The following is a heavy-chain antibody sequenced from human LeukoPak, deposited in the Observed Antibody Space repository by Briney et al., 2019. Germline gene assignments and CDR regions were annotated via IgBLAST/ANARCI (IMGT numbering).Heavy chain of an antibody. V-gene: IGHV3-21*01. CDR3: AKVAHVLRYFDWLPSEKGYFDY. D-gene: IGHD3-9*01. J-gene: IGHJ4*02. CDR2: TSSSSSYI. Sequence: PGGSLRLSCAASGFTFSSYSMNWVRQAPGKGLEWVSSTSSSSSYIYYADSVKGRFTISRDNAKNSLYLQMNSLGAERTAVYYFAKVAHVLRYFDWLPSEKGYFDYWGQGTLVTVSS. CDR1: GFTFSSYS.